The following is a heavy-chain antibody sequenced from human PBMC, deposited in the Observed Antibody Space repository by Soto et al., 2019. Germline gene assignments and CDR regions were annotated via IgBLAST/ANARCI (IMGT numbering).Heavy chain of an antibody. CDR3: ARDRPYSSSWYGDY. D-gene: IGHD6-13*01. CDR1: GGTFSSYA. J-gene: IGHJ4*02. CDR2: IIPIFGTA. V-gene: IGHV1-69*13. Sequence: SVKVSCKASGGTFSSYAISWVRQAPGQGLEWMGGIIPIFGTANYAQKFQGRVMITADESTSTAYMELSSLRSEDTAVYYCARDRPYSSSWYGDYWGQGTLVTVSS.